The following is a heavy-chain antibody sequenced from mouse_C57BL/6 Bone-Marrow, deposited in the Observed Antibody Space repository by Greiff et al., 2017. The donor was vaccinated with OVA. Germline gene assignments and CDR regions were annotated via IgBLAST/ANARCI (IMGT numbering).Heavy chain of an antibody. CDR2: IDPETGGT. CDR1: GYTFTDYE. V-gene: IGHV1-15*01. CDR3: TRGYGGYFDY. J-gene: IGHJ2*01. Sequence: VKLQESGAELVRPGASVTLSCKASGYTFTDYEMHWVKQTPVHGLEWIGAIDPETGGTAYNQKFKGKAILTADKSSSTAYMELRSLTSEDSAVYYCTRGYGGYFDYWGQGTTLTVSS. D-gene: IGHD1-1*02.